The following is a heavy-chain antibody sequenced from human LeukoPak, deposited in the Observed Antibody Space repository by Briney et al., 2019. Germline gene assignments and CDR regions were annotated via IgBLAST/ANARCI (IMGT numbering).Heavy chain of an antibody. D-gene: IGHD3-22*01. CDR1: GYTFTCYY. V-gene: IGHV1-2*02. CDR3: ARDYYDSRRGPFYYYGMDV. CDR2: INPNSGGT. J-gene: IGHJ6*02. Sequence: GASVKVSCKASGYTFTCYYMHWVRQAPGQGLEWMGWINPNSGGTNYAQKFQGRVTMTRDTSISTAYMELSRLRSDDTAVYYCARDYYDSRRGPFYYYGMDVWGQGTTVTVSS.